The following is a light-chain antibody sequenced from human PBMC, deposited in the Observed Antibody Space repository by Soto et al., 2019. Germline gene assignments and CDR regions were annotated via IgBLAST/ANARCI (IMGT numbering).Light chain of an antibody. V-gene: IGKV1-39*01. Sequence: DIQMTQSPSSLSASVGDRVTITCRASQTISTFLNWYQQEPGKAPKLLIYAASSLQSGVPSRFSGSGSGTDFTLTISSLQPEDFAAYYCQQCHGIPYTFGQGTKLEIK. CDR3: QQCHGIPYT. J-gene: IGKJ2*01. CDR2: AAS. CDR1: QTISTF.